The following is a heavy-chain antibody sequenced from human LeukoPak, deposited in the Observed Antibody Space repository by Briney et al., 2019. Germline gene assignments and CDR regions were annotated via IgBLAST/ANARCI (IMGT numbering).Heavy chain of an antibody. CDR1: GFTFSSYA. Sequence: PGGSLRLSCAASGFTFSSYAMSWVRQAPGKGLEWVSAISGSGGSTYYADSVKGRFTISRDNSKNTLYLQMNSLRAEDTAVYYCAKDGLDPYDSSGPIVSGAFDIWGQGIMVTVSS. J-gene: IGHJ3*02. V-gene: IGHV3-23*01. CDR2: ISGSGGST. D-gene: IGHD3-22*01. CDR3: AKDGLDPYDSSGPIVSGAFDI.